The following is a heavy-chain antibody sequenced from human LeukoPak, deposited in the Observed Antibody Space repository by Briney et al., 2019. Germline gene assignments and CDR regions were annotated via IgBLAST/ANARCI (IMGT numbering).Heavy chain of an antibody. CDR3: ARDNGYTSGWGPPFDY. J-gene: IGHJ4*02. Sequence: SETLSLTCTVSGGAVSSYYWSWIRQPAGKGLEGIGRIYISGSTNYNPSLKSRVTMSIDTSKNQFSLKLSSVPAADTAVYYCARDNGYTSGWGPPFDYWGQGTLVTVSS. CDR2: IYISGST. V-gene: IGHV4-4*07. CDR1: GGAVSSYY. D-gene: IGHD6-19*01.